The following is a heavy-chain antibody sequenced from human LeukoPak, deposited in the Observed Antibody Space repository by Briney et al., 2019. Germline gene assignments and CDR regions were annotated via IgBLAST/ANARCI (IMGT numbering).Heavy chain of an antibody. V-gene: IGHV4-59*02. CDR3: ARDKVPGDY. Sequence: SETLSLTCTVSGGSVNSYYWNWIRQPPGKGLEWIGYIYYSGSTDYNPSLKSRVTISLDTSKNQFSLKLRSVTAADTAVYHCARDKVPGDYWGQGTLVTVSS. J-gene: IGHJ4*02. CDR2: IYYSGST. D-gene: IGHD7-27*01. CDR1: GGSVNSYY.